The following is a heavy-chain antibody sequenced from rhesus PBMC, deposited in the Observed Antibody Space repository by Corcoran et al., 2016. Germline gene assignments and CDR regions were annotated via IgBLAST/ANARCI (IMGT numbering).Heavy chain of an antibody. CDR1: GGSISSGHA. V-gene: IGHV4S7*01. J-gene: IGHJ6*01. Sequence: QVQLKESGPGLVKPSETLSLTCDVSGGSISSGHAWAWIRHSPGKRLEWIVAFYTRSGSTNYNPSLQSRVTFSKDTSKNQVSLTLNSVTAADSALYYCAKYRWPLGGLDSWGQGVVLTVSA. CDR2: FYTRSGST. CDR3: AKYRWPLGGLDS. D-gene: IGHD1-44*01.